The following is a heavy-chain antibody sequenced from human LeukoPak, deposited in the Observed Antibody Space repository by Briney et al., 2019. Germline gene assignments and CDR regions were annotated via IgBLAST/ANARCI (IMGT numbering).Heavy chain of an antibody. J-gene: IGHJ4*02. CDR2: IYYSGST. CDR1: GGSISSSSYY. CDR3: AHFLSSIDY. D-gene: IGHD6-6*01. Sequence: PSETLSLTCTVSGGSISSSSYYWGWIRQPPGKGLEWIGSIYYSGSTYYNPSLKRRVTISVDTSKNQFSLKLSSVTAADTAVYYCAHFLSSIDYWGQGTLVTVCS. V-gene: IGHV4-39*01.